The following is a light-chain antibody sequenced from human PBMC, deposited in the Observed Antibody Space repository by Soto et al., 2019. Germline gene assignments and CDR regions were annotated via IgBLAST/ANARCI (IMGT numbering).Light chain of an antibody. CDR1: QSISSY. CDR3: QHSYSTPRT. V-gene: IGKV1-39*01. CDR2: AAS. J-gene: IGKJ1*01. Sequence: DIQMTQSPSSLSASVGDRVTITCRASQSISSYLNWYQQKPGKAPKLLIYAASSLQSGVPSRFSGSGSGTDFTLTISSLQPEDFATYYCQHSYSTPRTFGQGTHVEIK.